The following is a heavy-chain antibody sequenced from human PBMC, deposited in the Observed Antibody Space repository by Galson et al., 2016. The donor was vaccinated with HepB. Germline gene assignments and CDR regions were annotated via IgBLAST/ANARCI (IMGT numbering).Heavy chain of an antibody. D-gene: IGHD3-22*01. J-gene: IGHJ4*02. CDR2: IYWDDDN. CDR3: TNSNGWLSLY. CDR1: GFSLRTRGMG. Sequence: PALVKPTQTLTLTCTFSGFSLRTRGMGVHWIRQPPGKALEWLALIYWDDDNRYSPSLRSRLTITKDTSKNQVVLTMTDIDPLDTATYYCTNSNGWLSLYWGPRTLVTVSS. V-gene: IGHV2-5*02.